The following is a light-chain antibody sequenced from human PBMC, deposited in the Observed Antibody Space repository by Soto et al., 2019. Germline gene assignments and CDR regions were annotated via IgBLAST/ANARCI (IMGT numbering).Light chain of an antibody. CDR2: KAS. V-gene: IGKV1-5*03. CDR3: QQYSSYSPWL. J-gene: IGKJ1*01. CDR1: QSISTW. Sequence: IQGAQSPSTLSASVGDRVTITCRASQSISTWLAWYQHKPGTAPKLLIYKASTLDRGVSSRFSGSGSETEFTLTICSLQPEDSATYYCQQYSSYSPWLFGQGTKVEI.